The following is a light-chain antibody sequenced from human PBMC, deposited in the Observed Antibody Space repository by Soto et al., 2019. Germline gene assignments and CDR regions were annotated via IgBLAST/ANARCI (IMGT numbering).Light chain of an antibody. V-gene: IGLV2-8*01. CDR1: SRDVGGYNY. Sequence: QSALTQPPSASGSPGQSVPISCTGTSRDVGGYNYVSWYQQHPGKAPQLMIYEVSKRPSGVPDRFSGSKSGNTASLTVSGLQAEDEADYYCSSYAGRNNLVFGGGTKLTVL. CDR2: EVS. J-gene: IGLJ3*02. CDR3: SSYAGRNNLV.